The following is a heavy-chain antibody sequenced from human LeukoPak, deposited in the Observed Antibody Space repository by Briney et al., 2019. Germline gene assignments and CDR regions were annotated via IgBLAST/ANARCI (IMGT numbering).Heavy chain of an antibody. Sequence: SETLSLTCTVSGGSISSSSYYWGWIRQPPGKGLEWIGSIYYSGSTYYNPSLKSRVTISVDTSKNQFSLKLSSVTAADTAVYYCARPHAETPGIAYYFDYWGQGTLVTVSS. D-gene: IGHD6-13*01. CDR2: IYYSGST. CDR1: GGSISSSSYY. V-gene: IGHV4-39*01. CDR3: ARPHAETPGIAYYFDY. J-gene: IGHJ4*02.